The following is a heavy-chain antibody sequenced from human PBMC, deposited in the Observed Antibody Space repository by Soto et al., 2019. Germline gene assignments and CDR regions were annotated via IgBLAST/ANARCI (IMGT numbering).Heavy chain of an antibody. Sequence: PSETLSLTCAVYGGSFSGYYWSWIRQPPGKGLEWIREINHSGSTNYNPSLKSRDTISVDTSKNQFSLKLSSVTAADTAVFCCARGDSSSSDYYYYMDVWGKGPTVTVSS. J-gene: IGHJ6*03. CDR1: GGSFSGYY. CDR3: ARGDSSSSDYYYYMDV. CDR2: INHSGST. D-gene: IGHD6-6*01. V-gene: IGHV4-34*01.